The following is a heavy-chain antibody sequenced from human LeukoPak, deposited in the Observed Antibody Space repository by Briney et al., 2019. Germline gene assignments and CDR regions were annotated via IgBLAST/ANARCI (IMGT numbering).Heavy chain of an antibody. Sequence: PSETLSLTCTVSGSPINSYYWSWIRQPAGKGLEWIGRIYTTGSTNYNPSLKSRVTLSVDTSKNQFSLRLTSVTAADTAVYYCARGYCSGGTCYLVENWFDPWGQGTLVTVSS. J-gene: IGHJ5*02. CDR3: ARGYCSGGTCYLVENWFDP. CDR1: GSPINSYY. CDR2: IYTTGST. V-gene: IGHV4-4*07. D-gene: IGHD2-15*01.